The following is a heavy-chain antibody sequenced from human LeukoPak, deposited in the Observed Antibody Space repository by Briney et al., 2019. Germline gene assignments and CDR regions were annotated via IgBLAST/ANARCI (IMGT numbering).Heavy chain of an antibody. CDR2: ISAYNGNT. D-gene: IGHD2-2*01. CDR3: AREWRTSIVVVPAAMGDYYYGMDV. Sequence: ASVKVSCKASGYTFTSYGISWVRQAPGQGLEWMGWISAYNGNTNYAQKLQGRVTMTTDTSTSTAYMELRSLRSDDTAVYYCAREWRTSIVVVPAAMGDYYYGMDVWGQGTTVTVSS. J-gene: IGHJ6*02. CDR1: GYTFTSYG. V-gene: IGHV1-18*01.